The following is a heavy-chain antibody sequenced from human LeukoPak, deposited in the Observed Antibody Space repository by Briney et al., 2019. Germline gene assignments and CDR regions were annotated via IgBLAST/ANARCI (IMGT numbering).Heavy chain of an antibody. Sequence: PAETLSLTCAVYGGSFSGYYWSWIRQPPGKGLEWVGEINHSGSTNYNPSLKSRVSISVDTSKNQFSLKLSSVPAADTAVYYCAMSYGYGGLDYWGQGTLVTVSS. J-gene: IGHJ4*02. V-gene: IGHV4-34*01. CDR2: INHSGST. D-gene: IGHD5-18*01. CDR3: AMSYGYGGLDY. CDR1: GGSFSGYY.